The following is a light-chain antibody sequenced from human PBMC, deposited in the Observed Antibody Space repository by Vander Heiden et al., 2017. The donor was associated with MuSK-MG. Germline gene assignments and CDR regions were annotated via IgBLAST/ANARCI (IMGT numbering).Light chain of an antibody. CDR2: DVS. Sequence: QSALTQPASVSGSPGHSIPISCTGTSSDVVGYNSVPWYQQHPGNAPKLMIYDVSNRPSGISNRFSGSKSGNTASLTISGLQAEDAADYYCSSYTSSSTPVFGGGTKLTVL. V-gene: IGLV2-14*03. CDR1: SSDVVGYNS. J-gene: IGLJ2*01. CDR3: SSYTSSSTPV.